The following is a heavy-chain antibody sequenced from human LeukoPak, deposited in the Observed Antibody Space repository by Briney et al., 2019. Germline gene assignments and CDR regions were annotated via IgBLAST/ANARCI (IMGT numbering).Heavy chain of an antibody. CDR2: TSVYGSSS. Sequence: GGSLRLSCAASGFTFRNYAMTWVRQTPGKGLEWVSVTSVYGSSSYYADSVKGRFTISRDNAKNSLYLQMNSLRAEDTAVYYCAKEVVTKPPSGSQTWGQGTLVTVSS. J-gene: IGHJ5*02. V-gene: IGHV3-23*01. D-gene: IGHD1-26*01. CDR1: GFTFRNYA. CDR3: AKEVVTKPPSGSQT.